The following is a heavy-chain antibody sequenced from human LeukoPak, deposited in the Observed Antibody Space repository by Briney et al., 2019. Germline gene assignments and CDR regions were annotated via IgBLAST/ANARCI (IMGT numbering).Heavy chain of an antibody. V-gene: IGHV4-39*07. CDR3: AGLLMVRGVKVAMDV. CDR1: GGSMTAGDYY. J-gene: IGHJ6*02. CDR2: S. D-gene: IGHD3-10*01. Sequence: PSETLSLTCTVSGGSMTAGDYYWGWVRQPPGTGLQWIATSYQGASLKSRVTISLDTSKNQFSLRLTSVTAADTAVYYCAGLLMVRGVKVAMDVWGQGTTVTVSS.